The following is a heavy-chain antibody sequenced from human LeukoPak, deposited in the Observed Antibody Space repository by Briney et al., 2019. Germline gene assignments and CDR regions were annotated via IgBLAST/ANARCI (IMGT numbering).Heavy chain of an antibody. CDR1: GYTFTGYY. D-gene: IGHD6-19*01. Sequence: GASVKVSCKASGYTFTGYYMHWVRQAPGQGLEWMGWINPNSGGTDYAQEFQGRVTITRDTSINTAYMELSSLRSDDTAVYYCARSFTAGTGWFDPWGQGTLVTVSS. J-gene: IGHJ5*02. CDR2: INPNSGGT. CDR3: ARSFTAGTGWFDP. V-gene: IGHV1-2*02.